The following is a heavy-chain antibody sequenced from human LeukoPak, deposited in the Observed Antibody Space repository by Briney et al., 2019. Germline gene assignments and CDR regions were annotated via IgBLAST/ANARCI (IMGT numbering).Heavy chain of an antibody. V-gene: IGHV3-23*01. J-gene: IGHJ4*02. CDR3: AGISYSGTWPVGY. Sequence: PGGSLRLSCAASGFSFSSYAMSWVRQAPGKGLEWVSAVSGGGDTTYTADSVKGRFTISRDNSKSTIYLQMNTLITEDTALYYCAGISYSGTWPVGYWGQGTLVTVTA. CDR2: VSGGGDTT. CDR1: GFSFSSYA. D-gene: IGHD6-6*01.